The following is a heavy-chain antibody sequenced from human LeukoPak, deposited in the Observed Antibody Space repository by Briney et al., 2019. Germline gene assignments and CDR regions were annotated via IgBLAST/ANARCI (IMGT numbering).Heavy chain of an antibody. CDR2: IYSGGST. Sequence: GGSLRLSCAASGFTVSSNYMSWVRQAPGKGLEWVSVIYSGGSTYYADSVKGRFTISRDNSKNTLYLQMNSLRAEDTAVYYCARDRGCSSTSCYTAPFDYWGQGTLVTVSS. CDR3: ARDRGCSSTSCYTAPFDY. J-gene: IGHJ4*02. V-gene: IGHV3-66*01. D-gene: IGHD2-2*02. CDR1: GFTVSSNY.